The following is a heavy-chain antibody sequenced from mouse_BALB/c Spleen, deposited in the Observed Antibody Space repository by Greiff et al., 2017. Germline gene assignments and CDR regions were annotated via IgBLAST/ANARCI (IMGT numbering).Heavy chain of an antibody. CDR3: ARSRGYEGYYYAMDY. CDR2: IYPGDGDT. J-gene: IGHJ4*01. CDR1: GYAFSSSW. D-gene: IGHD2-14*01. V-gene: IGHV1-82*01. Sequence: QVQLQQSGPELVKPGASVKISCKASGYAFSSSWMNWVKQRPGQGLEWIGRIYPGDGDTNYNGKFKGKATLTADKSSSTAYMQLSSLTSVDSAVYFCARSRGYEGYYYAMDYWGQGTSVTVSS.